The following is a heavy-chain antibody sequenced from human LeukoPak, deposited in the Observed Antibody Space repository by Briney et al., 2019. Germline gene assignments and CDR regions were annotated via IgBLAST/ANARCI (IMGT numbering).Heavy chain of an antibody. J-gene: IGHJ4*02. D-gene: IGHD6-13*01. CDR1: GYTFTSNY. CDR2: INPSGGST. CDR3: ARAVAAGRRFDY. Sequence: ASVKVSCKASGYTFTSNYIHWVRQAPGQGLEWMGTINPSGGSTTFAQKFQGRVTITRDTSTSTLYMELSSLESDDTAMYFCARAVAAGRRFDYWGQGTLAIVSS. V-gene: IGHV1-46*01.